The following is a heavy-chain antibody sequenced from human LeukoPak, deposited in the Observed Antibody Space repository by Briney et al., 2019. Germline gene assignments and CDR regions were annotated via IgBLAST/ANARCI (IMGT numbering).Heavy chain of an antibody. D-gene: IGHD3-10*01. Sequence: GGSLRLSCVASGLTFGNYGMNWVRQAPGKGLEWVSSIGGGGYTTYYADSVRGRFTISRDNSKNSMYLQMSSLRAEDTAIYYCAEVEGSYCRIRGQGTLVTVSS. V-gene: IGHV3-23*01. CDR1: GLTFGNYG. J-gene: IGHJ4*02. CDR3: AEVEGSYCRI. CDR2: IGGGGYTT.